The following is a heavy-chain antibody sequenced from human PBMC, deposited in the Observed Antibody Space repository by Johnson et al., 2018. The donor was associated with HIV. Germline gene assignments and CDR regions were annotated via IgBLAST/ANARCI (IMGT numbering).Heavy chain of an antibody. J-gene: IGHJ3*02. V-gene: IGHV3-30*14. Sequence: VQLVESGGGVVQPGRSLRLSCAASGFTFSSYAMHWVRQAPGKGLEWVAVISYDGSNKYSADSVKGRFTISRDNSKSTLYLQINSLRAEDTAVYYCARDPFPRFYAFDIWGQGTMVTVSS. CDR3: ARDPFPRFYAFDI. CDR1: GFTFSSYA. CDR2: ISYDGSNK.